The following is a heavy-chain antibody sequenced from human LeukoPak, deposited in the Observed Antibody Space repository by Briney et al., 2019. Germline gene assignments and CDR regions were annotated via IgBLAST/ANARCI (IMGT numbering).Heavy chain of an antibody. CDR3: ARGTYCSSTSCYTTDAFDI. J-gene: IGHJ3*02. V-gene: IGHV4-61*02. D-gene: IGHD2-2*02. Sequence: SETLSLTCTVSGGSISSGSYYWSWIRQPAGKGLEWIGRIYTSGSTNYNPSLKSRVTISVDTSKNQFSLKLSSLTAADTAVYYCARGTYCSSTSCYTTDAFDIWGQGTMVTVSS. CDR2: IYTSGST. CDR1: GGSISSGSYY.